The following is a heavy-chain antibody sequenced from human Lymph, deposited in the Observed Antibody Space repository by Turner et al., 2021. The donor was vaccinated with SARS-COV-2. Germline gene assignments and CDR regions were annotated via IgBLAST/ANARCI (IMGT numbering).Heavy chain of an antibody. CDR2: FDPEDGET. Sequence: QVQLVQSGAEVKKPGASVKVSCKVSGYTLTELSIHWVRQAPGKGLELMGGFDPEDGETNYAQKFQGRVTMTEDTSTDTAYMVLSSLRSEDTAVYYCATLISNWKILTGRYYFDFWGQGTLVTVSS. J-gene: IGHJ4*02. V-gene: IGHV1-24*01. D-gene: IGHD1-1*01. CDR3: ATLISNWKILTGRYYFDF. CDR1: GYTLTELS.